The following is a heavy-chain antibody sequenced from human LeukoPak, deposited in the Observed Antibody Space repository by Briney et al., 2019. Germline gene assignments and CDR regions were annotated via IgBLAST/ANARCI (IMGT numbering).Heavy chain of an antibody. CDR3: ASLRRYYYDSSGYPPYYFDY. J-gene: IGHJ4*02. V-gene: IGHV4-4*02. CDR1: GGSISSSNW. Sequence: SETLSLTCAVSGGSISSSNWWSWVRQPPGKGLEWIGEIYHSGSTNFNPSLKSRVTISVDKSKNQFSLKLSSVTAADTAVYYCASLRRYYYDSSGYPPYYFDYWGQGTLVTVSS. D-gene: IGHD3-22*01. CDR2: IYHSGST.